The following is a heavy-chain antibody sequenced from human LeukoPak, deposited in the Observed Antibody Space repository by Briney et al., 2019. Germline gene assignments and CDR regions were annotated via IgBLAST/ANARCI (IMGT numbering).Heavy chain of an antibody. CDR2: IYSGGST. CDR1: EFSVGSNY. V-gene: IGHV3-66*01. Sequence: GGSLRLSCAASEFSVGSNYMTWVRQAPGKGLEWVSLIYSGGSTYYADSVKGRFTISRDNSKNTLYLQMNSLRAEDTAVYYCARGPDYDILADYFDYWGLGTLVTVSS. CDR3: ARGPDYDILADYFDY. J-gene: IGHJ4*02. D-gene: IGHD3-9*01.